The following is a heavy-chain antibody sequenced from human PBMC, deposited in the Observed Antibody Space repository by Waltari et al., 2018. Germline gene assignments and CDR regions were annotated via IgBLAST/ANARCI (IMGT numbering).Heavy chain of an antibody. J-gene: IGHJ2*01. CDR1: GDSVTSSTAA. CDR2: TYYRSKWYT. V-gene: IGHV6-1*01. CDR3: AREGSGWANWYFDV. D-gene: IGHD6-19*01. Sequence: QVQVQESGPGLVKPSQTLSVTCGISGDSVTSSTAAWNWSRQSPSRGLEWLGRTYYRSKWYTDYALSVKSRISINADTSKNQFSLLLKSLTPEDTGVYYCAREGSGWANWYFDVWGRGSLVTVSS.